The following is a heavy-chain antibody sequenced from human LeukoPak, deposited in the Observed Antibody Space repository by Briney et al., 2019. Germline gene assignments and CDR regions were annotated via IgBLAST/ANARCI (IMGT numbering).Heavy chain of an antibody. V-gene: IGHV7-4-1*02. Sequence: ASVEVSCKASGYTFTSYAMNWVRQAPGQGLEWMGWINTNTGNPTYAQGFTGRFVFSLDTSVSTAYLQISSLKAEDTAVYYCARARPPSMYSGSYRIWEDYYYYYMDVWGKGTTVTVSS. D-gene: IGHD1-26*01. CDR2: INTNTGNP. J-gene: IGHJ6*03. CDR1: GYTFTSYA. CDR3: ARARPPSMYSGSYRIWEDYYYYYMDV.